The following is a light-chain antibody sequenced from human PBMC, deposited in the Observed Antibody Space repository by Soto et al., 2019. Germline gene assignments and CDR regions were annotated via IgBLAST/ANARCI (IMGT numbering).Light chain of an antibody. Sequence: QSVLTQPPSVSGAPGQRVTISCTGSNSNIGTGYEVHWYQQLPGAAPKLLIYGASNRATGIPDRFSGSGSGTDFTLTISRLEPEDFAVYYCQQYGSSGTFGQGTK. CDR1: NSNIGTGYE. J-gene: IGLJ3*02. CDR3: QQYGSSGT. V-gene: IGLV1-40*01. CDR2: GAS.